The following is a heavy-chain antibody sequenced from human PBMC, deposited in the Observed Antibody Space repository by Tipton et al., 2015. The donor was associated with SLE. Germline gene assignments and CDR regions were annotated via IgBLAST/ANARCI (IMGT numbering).Heavy chain of an antibody. CDR2: IYTTGST. J-gene: IGHJ4*02. CDR1: VGPLTSGRYY. Sequence: TLSLTCTVSVGPLTSGRYYWSWIRQPAGKGLEWIGHIYTTGSTNYSPSLKGRVTISFDTSETQFSLKLASVTIADTAVYYCARVSSGTNYAIESWGQGTLVTVSS. CDR3: ARVSSGTNYAIES. V-gene: IGHV4-61*09. D-gene: IGHD4/OR15-4a*01.